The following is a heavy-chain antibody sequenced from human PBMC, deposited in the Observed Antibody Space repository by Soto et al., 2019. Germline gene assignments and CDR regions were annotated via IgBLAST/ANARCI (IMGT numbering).Heavy chain of an antibody. CDR2: IYCSGST. CDR3: ARSQTTVTSYDY. Sequence: SETLSLTCTVSGGSISSSGYYWGWIRLPPGKGLEWIGSIYCSGSTHYNPSLKSRVTISVDRSKKQFSLKLSSVTAADTAVYYCARSQTTVTSYDYWGRGTLVPVSS. CDR1: GGSISSSGYY. D-gene: IGHD4-17*01. V-gene: IGHV4-39*07. J-gene: IGHJ4*02.